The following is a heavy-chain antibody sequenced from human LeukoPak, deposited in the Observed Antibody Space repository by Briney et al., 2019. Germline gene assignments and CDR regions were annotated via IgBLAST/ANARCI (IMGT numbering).Heavy chain of an antibody. J-gene: IGHJ6*03. CDR1: GYSFTSYW. D-gene: IGHD5-12*01. CDR2: IYPGDSDT. CDR3: ARRGIVATITDYYMDV. Sequence: GESLKISCKGSGYSFTSYWIGWVRQMPGKGLEWMGIIYPGDSDTRYSPSFQGQVTISADKSISTAYLQWSSLKASDTAMYYCARRGIVATITDYYMDVWGKETTVTVSS. V-gene: IGHV5-51*01.